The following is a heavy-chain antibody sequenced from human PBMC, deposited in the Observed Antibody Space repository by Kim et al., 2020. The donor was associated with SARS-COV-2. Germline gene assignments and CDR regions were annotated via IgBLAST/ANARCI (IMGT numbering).Heavy chain of an antibody. V-gene: IGHV3-9*01. J-gene: IGHJ3*02. Sequence: GGSLRLSCAASGFTFGDYAMHWVRQAPGKGLEWVSGISWNSGSIGYADSVKGRFTISRDNAKNSLYLQMNSLRAEDTALYYCAKAGGSYYQAFDIWGQGTMVTVSS. CDR2: ISWNSGSI. CDR1: GFTFGDYA. D-gene: IGHD1-26*01. CDR3: AKAGGSYYQAFDI.